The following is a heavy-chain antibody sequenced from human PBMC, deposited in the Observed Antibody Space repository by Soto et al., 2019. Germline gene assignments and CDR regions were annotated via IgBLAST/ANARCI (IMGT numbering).Heavy chain of an antibody. J-gene: IGHJ6*03. Sequence: PGWSLRLSCAASGFTFDDYAMHWVRQAPGKGLEWVSGISWNSGAIDYADSVKGRFTISRDNAKKSLYLQMNSLRAEDTALYYCARTFLSLMGHMDVWGKGTTVTVSS. CDR1: GFTFDDYA. CDR3: ARTFLSLMGHMDV. CDR2: ISWNSGAI. D-gene: IGHD2-8*01. V-gene: IGHV3-9*01.